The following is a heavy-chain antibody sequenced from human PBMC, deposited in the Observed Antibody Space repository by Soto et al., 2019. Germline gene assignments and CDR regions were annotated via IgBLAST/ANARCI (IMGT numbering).Heavy chain of an antibody. CDR1: GVTISGYA. D-gene: IGHD3-16*01. J-gene: IGHJ4*02. CDR2: VSGSSGKT. Sequence: EVQLLESGGGLVQPGGSLRLSCAASGVTISGYAMTWVRQAPGKGLEWVSTVSGSSGKTYYAGSVKGRFTISRDNSKNTVYLQMNSLRDEDTALYYCAKDLRGRENEWGQGTLVTVSS. CDR3: AKDLRGRENE. V-gene: IGHV3-23*01.